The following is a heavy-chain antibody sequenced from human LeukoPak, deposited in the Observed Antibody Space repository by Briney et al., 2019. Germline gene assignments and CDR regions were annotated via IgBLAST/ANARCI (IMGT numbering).Heavy chain of an antibody. CDR3: AKDSHYDILTGYYNYFDY. V-gene: IGHV3-30*18. Sequence: PGRSLRLSCAASEFTFSSYGMHWVRQAPGKGLEWVAVISYDGSNKYYADSVKGRFTISRDNSKNTLYLQMNSLRAEDTAVYYCAKDSHYDILTGYYNYFDYWGQGTLVTVSS. D-gene: IGHD3-9*01. J-gene: IGHJ4*02. CDR2: ISYDGSNK. CDR1: EFTFSSYG.